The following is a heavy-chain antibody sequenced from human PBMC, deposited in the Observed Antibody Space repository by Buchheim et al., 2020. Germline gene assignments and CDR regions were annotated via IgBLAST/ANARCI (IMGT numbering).Heavy chain of an antibody. CDR1: GFTFSDYS. Sequence: QVQLVESGGGLVKPGGSLRLSCVASGFTFSDYSMTWIRQSPGKWLEWVSYISDRGDAIYYADSMKGRFPISRADAKNSLYLQVNSLRAEDTAVYYCARDGKWLVPEWGQGTL. CDR2: ISDRGDAI. V-gene: IGHV3-11*01. D-gene: IGHD6-19*01. J-gene: IGHJ4*02. CDR3: ARDGKWLVPE.